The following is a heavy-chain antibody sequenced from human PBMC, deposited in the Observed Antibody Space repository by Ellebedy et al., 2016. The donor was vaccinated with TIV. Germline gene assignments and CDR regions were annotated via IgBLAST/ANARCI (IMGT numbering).Heavy chain of an antibody. CDR3: ARGGGSLGVRD. Sequence: GGSLRLSCAASGFTFSSYWMHWVRQAPGKGLVWVSRINSDGSSTIYADSVKGRFTISRDNAKNTLYLQMNSLRAEDTAVYYCARGGGSLGVRDWGQGTLVTVSS. CDR2: INSDGSST. CDR1: GFTFSSYW. V-gene: IGHV3-74*01. D-gene: IGHD3-16*01. J-gene: IGHJ4*02.